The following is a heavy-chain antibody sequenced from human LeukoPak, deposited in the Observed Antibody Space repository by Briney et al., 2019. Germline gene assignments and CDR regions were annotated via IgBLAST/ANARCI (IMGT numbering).Heavy chain of an antibody. J-gene: IGHJ4*02. CDR1: GFTFSSYG. CDR2: IRYDGSNK. V-gene: IGHV3-30*02. D-gene: IGHD3-16*01. CDR3: AKDNCDHGIMITFGGVIHQKGAIGFYFDY. Sequence: GGSLRLSCAASGFTFSSYGMHWVRQAPGKGLEWVAVIRYDGSNKYYADSVKGRFTIPRHNSKNTLYLQMNSLRAEDTAVYYCAKDNCDHGIMITFGGVIHQKGAIGFYFDYWGQGTLVTVSS.